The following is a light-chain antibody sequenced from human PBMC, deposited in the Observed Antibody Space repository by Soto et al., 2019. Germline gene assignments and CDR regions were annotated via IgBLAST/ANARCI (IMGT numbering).Light chain of an antibody. CDR1: QSVSSSY. CDR3: QQYGSSLPT. V-gene: IGKV3-20*01. Sequence: EIVLTQSPGTLSLSPGERATLSCRARQSVSSSYLAWYQQKPGQAPRLLIYGASSRATGIPDRFSGSGSGTDFTLTISRLEPEDFAVYYCQQYGSSLPTFGQGTKVEIK. CDR2: GAS. J-gene: IGKJ1*01.